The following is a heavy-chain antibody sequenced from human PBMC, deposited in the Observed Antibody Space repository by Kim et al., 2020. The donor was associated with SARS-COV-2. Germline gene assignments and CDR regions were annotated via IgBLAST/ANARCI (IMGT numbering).Heavy chain of an antibody. J-gene: IGHJ5*02. D-gene: IGHD5-12*01. V-gene: IGHV1-18*04. CDR1: GYTFTSYG. CDR3: ARVNDGGGSTIWFDP. CDR2: ISAYNGNT. Sequence: ASVKVSCKASGYTFTSYGISWVRQAPGQGLEWMGWISAYNGNTNYAQKLQGRVTMTTDTSTSTAYMELSSLRSDDTAVYYCARVNDGGGSTIWFDPWGQGGLLT.